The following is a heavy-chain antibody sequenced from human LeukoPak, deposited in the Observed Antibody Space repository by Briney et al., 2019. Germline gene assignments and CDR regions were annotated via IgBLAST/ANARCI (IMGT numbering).Heavy chain of an antibody. Sequence: ASVKVSCKASGYTFTSYYIHWVRQAPGQGLEWLGIIDPSGGSTTYAQKFQGRVSMTRDKSTSTVYMELSSLRSEDTAVYYCARGVTTGNWCFDLWGRGTLVTVSS. D-gene: IGHD4-17*01. J-gene: IGHJ2*01. V-gene: IGHV1-46*01. CDR2: IDPSGGST. CDR3: ARGVTTGNWCFDL. CDR1: GYTFTSYY.